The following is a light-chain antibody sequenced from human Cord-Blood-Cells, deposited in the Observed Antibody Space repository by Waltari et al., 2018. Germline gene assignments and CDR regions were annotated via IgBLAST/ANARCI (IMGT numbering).Light chain of an antibody. CDR1: SSDVGGYNY. CDR3: SSYAGSNNLV. CDR2: EVS. Sequence: ISCTGTSSDVGGYNYVSWYQQHPGKAPKLMIYEVSKRPSGVPDRFSGSKSGNTASLTVSGLQAEDEADYYCSSYAGSNNLVFGGGTKLTVL. V-gene: IGLV2-8*01. J-gene: IGLJ3*02.